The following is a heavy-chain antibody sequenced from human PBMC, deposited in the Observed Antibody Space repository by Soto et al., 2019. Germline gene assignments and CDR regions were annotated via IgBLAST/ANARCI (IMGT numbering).Heavy chain of an antibody. CDR2: IYYSGST. Sequence: SETLSLTCTVSGGSISSYYWSWIRQPPGKGLEWIGYIYYSGSTNYNPSLKSRVTISVDTSKNQFSLKLSSVTAADTAVYYCARDQEAARPNWFDPWGQGTLVTVSS. D-gene: IGHD6-6*01. CDR1: GGSISSYY. V-gene: IGHV4-59*01. J-gene: IGHJ5*02. CDR3: ARDQEAARPNWFDP.